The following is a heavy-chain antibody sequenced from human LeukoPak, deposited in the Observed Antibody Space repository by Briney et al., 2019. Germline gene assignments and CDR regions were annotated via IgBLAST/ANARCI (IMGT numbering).Heavy chain of an antibody. D-gene: IGHD3-10*01. CDR3: ARALWPEYYFDY. V-gene: IGHV1-69*05. Sequence: ASVKVSCKASGGTFSSYAISWVRQAPGQGLEWMGGIIPIFGTANYAQKFQGRVTITRDTSASTAYMELSSLRSEDTAVYYCARALWPEYYFDYWGQGTLVTVSS. CDR2: IIPIFGTA. CDR1: GGTFSSYA. J-gene: IGHJ4*02.